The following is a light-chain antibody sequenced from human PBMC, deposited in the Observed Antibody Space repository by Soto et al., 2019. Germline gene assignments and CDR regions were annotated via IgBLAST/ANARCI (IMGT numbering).Light chain of an antibody. Sequence: EIVMTQSPAILSVSPGERATLFCRASQSVRSNFLAWYQHKPGQAPRLLIHGASTRATGVPARFSGSASETEFTLTISSLQSEDFAVYYCQQYSAWPLTFGGGTKVEIE. CDR1: QSVRSN. CDR3: QQYSAWPLT. J-gene: IGKJ4*01. CDR2: GAS. V-gene: IGKV3-15*01.